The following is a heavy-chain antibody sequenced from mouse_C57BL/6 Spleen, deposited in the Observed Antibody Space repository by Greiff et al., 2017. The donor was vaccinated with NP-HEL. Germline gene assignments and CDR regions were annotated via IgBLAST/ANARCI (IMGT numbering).Heavy chain of an antibody. CDR3: AITTGTGYYYDY. Sequence: QVQLKQSGPGLVQPSQSLSITCTVSGFSLTSYGVHWVRQSPGKGLEWLGVIWRGGSTDYNAAFMSILCITQDYSYSHAFFKKNSLQADDTAIYDCAITTGTGYYYDYWGKGTTRTVST. V-gene: IGHV2-5*01. D-gene: IGHD4-1*01. CDR1: GFSLTSYG. J-gene: IGHJ2*01. CDR2: IWRGGST.